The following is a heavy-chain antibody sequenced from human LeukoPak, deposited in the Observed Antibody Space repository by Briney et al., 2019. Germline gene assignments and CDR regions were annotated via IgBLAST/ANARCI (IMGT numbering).Heavy chain of an antibody. V-gene: IGHV1-3*01. Sequence: ASVKVSCKASGYTFSNYAMNWVRQAPGQRLEWMGWVNAGNGHTKYSQKFQGRVIITRDTSASTAYVELRSLRSEDTAVYYCARGRWEAAAGYYFEYWGQGTLATVSS. CDR1: GYTFSNYA. CDR3: ARGRWEAAAGYYFEY. D-gene: IGHD6-13*01. CDR2: VNAGNGHT. J-gene: IGHJ4*02.